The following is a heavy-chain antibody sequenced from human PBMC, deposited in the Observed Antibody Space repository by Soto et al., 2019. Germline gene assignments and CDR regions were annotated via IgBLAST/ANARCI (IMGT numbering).Heavy chain of an antibody. CDR2: IIPIFGTA. V-gene: IGHV1-69*13. CDR1: GGTFGSYA. Sequence: SVKVSCKASGGTFGSYAISWVRQVPGQGLEWMGGIIPIFGTANYAQKFQGRVTITADESTSTAYMELSSLRSEDTAVYYCARANYSPSGSQRQVWFDPWGQGTLVTVSS. CDR3: ARANYSPSGSQRQVWFDP. D-gene: IGHD1-26*01. J-gene: IGHJ5*02.